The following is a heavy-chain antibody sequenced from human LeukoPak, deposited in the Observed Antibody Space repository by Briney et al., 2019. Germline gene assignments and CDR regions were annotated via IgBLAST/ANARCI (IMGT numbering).Heavy chain of an antibody. Sequence: ASVKVSCKASGYTFTSYDINWVRQATGQGLEWMGWMNPNSGNTGYAQKFQGRVTMTRNTSISTAYMELSSLRAEDTALYYCAKDSHPGSGSYYKGNFDYWGQGTLVTVSS. CDR1: GYTFTSYD. D-gene: IGHD3-10*01. J-gene: IGHJ4*02. V-gene: IGHV1-8*01. CDR3: AKDSHPGSGSYYKGNFDY. CDR2: MNPNSGNT.